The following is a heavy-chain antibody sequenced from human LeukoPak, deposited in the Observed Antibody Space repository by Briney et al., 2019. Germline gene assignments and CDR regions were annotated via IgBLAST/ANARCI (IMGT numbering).Heavy chain of an antibody. CDR2: IHYSGGT. CDR1: GDSISSYY. D-gene: IGHD3-22*01. J-gene: IGHJ3*02. Sequence: SETLSLTCTVSGDSISSYYWSWIRQPPGKGLEWIGYIHYSGGTNYNPSLKSRATISVDTSDNQCSLKLNSVTAADTAVYYCARGGPSSSGYSADAFDIWGQGTMVTVSS. V-gene: IGHV4-59*13. CDR3: ARGGPSSSGYSADAFDI.